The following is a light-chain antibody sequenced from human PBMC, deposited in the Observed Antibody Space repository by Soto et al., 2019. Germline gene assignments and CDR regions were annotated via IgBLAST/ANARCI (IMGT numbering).Light chain of an antibody. V-gene: IGLV2-8*01. Sequence: QSALTQPPSASGSPGQSVTISCTGTSSDVGGYNYVSWYQQHPGKAPKLMIYEVSKRPSGVPDRFSGSKSGNTASLTVPGLQAEDEADYYCSSYAGSNNVLFGGGTKLTVL. CDR2: EVS. CDR1: SSDVGGYNY. J-gene: IGLJ2*01. CDR3: SSYAGSNNVL.